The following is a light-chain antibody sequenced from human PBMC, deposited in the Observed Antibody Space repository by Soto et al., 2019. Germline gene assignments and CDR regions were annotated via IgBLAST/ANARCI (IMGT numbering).Light chain of an antibody. CDR3: QQYNNLPRT. CDR1: QSVSSN. V-gene: IGKV3-15*01. Sequence: EIVMTQSPATLSVSPGERATLSCRASQSVSSNLAWYQQKPGQAPRLLMYGASIRATGIPARFSGSGSGTEFTLTISSLQSEDFAVYYCQQYNNLPRTFGQGTKVEIK. CDR2: GAS. J-gene: IGKJ1*01.